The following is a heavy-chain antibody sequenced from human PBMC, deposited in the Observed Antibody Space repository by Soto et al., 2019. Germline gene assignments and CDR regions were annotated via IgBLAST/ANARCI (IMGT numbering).Heavy chain of an antibody. J-gene: IGHJ4*02. CDR3: ARDPSEIAAAGTFDY. CDR2: ISSSSSTI. V-gene: IGHV3-48*01. Sequence: GGSLRLSCAASGFTFSSYSMNWVRQAPGKGLEWVSYISSSSSTIYYADSVKGRFTISRDNAKNSLYLQMNSLRAEDTAVYYCARDPSEIAAAGTFDYWGQGTLVTVSS. D-gene: IGHD6-13*01. CDR1: GFTFSSYS.